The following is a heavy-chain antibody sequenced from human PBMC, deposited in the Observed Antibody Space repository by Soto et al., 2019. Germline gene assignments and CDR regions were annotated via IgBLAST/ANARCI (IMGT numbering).Heavy chain of an antibody. CDR2: ISAYNGNT. J-gene: IGHJ6*04. CDR1: GYTFTSYG. Sequence: ASVKVSCKASGYTFTSYGISWVRQAPGQGLEWMGWISAYNGNTKYAQKLQGRVTMTTDTSTSTAYMELRSLRSDDTAVYYCARNGAAAAGTADYYFYGMDVWGEGTTVTVSS. V-gene: IGHV1-18*04. CDR3: ARNGAAAAGTADYYFYGMDV. D-gene: IGHD6-13*01.